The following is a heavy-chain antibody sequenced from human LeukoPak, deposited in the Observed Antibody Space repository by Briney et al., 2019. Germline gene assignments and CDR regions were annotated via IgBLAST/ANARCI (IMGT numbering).Heavy chain of an antibody. CDR2: VSDRGGT. J-gene: IGHJ4*02. D-gene: IGHD6-6*01. CDR3: ATSALLVPSTFDS. CDR1: GSSISDSY. V-gene: IGHV4-59*12. Sequence: PSETLSLTCSVSGSSISDSYWSWIRQPPGKQMEWIGFVSDRGGTTYNPSLRSRVNISLDTSQNQFSLKVTSVTAADTAVYYCATSALLVPSTFDSWGRGTLVIVSS.